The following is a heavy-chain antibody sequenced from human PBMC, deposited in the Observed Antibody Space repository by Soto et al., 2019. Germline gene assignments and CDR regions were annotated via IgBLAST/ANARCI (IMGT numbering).Heavy chain of an antibody. V-gene: IGHV4-31*03. J-gene: IGHJ4*02. CDR1: GGSLSTSAYY. CDR3: ARHLSATGRRGYFDS. Sequence: SETLSLTCTVSGGSLSTSAYYWSWIRQHPGKGLEWIGYIYYSGSTFYNPSLMSRVTISIDTSKYQFSLKMTSVTAADTAVYFCARHLSATGRRGYFDSWGLGTLVTVSS. D-gene: IGHD1-26*01. CDR2: IYYSGST.